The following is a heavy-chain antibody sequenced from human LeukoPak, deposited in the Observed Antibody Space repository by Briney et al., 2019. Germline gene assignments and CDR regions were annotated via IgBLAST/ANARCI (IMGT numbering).Heavy chain of an antibody. CDR3: AGGRTDIVVVPATLRNYYFDY. CDR1: GGTFSSYA. V-gene: IGHV1-69*06. CDR2: IIPIFGTA. J-gene: IGHJ4*02. Sequence: SVKVSCKASGGTFSSYAISWVRQAPGQGLEWMGGIIPIFGTANYAQKFQGRVTTTADKATSTAYMELSSLRSEDTAVYYCAGGRTDIVVVPATLRNYYFDYWGQGTLVPVSS. D-gene: IGHD2-2*01.